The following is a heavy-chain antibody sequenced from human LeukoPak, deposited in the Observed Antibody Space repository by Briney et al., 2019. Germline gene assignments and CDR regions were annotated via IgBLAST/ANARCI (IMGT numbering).Heavy chain of an antibody. J-gene: IGHJ4*02. D-gene: IGHD6-13*01. Sequence: VKVSFKASGGPFSSYAISWGRQAAGQGGGGMGGIIPIFGTANYAQKFQGRVTITADQSTSTAYMELRRLRSEDTAVYYCARGTDSSSWYYFDYWGQGTLVTVSS. CDR3: ARGTDSSSWYYFDY. V-gene: IGHV1-69*01. CDR1: GGPFSSYA. CDR2: IIPIFGTA.